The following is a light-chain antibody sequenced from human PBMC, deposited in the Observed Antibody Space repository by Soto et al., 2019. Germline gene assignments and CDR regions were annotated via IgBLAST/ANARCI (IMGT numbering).Light chain of an antibody. J-gene: IGLJ2*01. CDR3: SSYTSSSTGV. CDR1: SSDVGGYNY. V-gene: IGLV2-14*01. CDR2: EVS. Sequence: QSALTQPASVSGSPGQSITISCTGTSSDVGGYNYVSWYQQHPGKAPKLMIYEVSNRPSGVSNRFSGSKSGNTASLTISGLQAEDEADYYCSSYTSSSTGVFGGGTMLTAL.